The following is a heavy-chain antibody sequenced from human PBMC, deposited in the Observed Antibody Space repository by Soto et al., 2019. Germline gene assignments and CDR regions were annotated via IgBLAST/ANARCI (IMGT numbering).Heavy chain of an antibody. CDR3: TKGPNWNYYYYGVDV. V-gene: IGHV4-4*07. CDR1: GDSVSNYY. D-gene: IGHD1-20*01. J-gene: IGHJ6*02. Sequence: PSETLSLTCTVSGDSVSNYYWSWIRQPAGRGLEWIGRVYSSGATNYNPSLNGRATMSVDTSRNQFSLRLSSVTAADTAIYYCTKGPNWNYYYYGVDVWGQGTAVTVSS. CDR2: VYSSGAT.